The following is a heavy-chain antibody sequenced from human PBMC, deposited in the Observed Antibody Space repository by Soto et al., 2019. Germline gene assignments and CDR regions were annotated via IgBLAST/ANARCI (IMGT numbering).Heavy chain of an antibody. CDR1: GGSISSYY. CDR2: IYYSGST. D-gene: IGHD5-18*01. CDR3: ARTLYSYGPRFDY. Sequence: QVQLQESGPGLVKPSETLSLTCTVSGGSISSYYWSWIRQPPGKGLEWIGYIYYSGSTNYNPSLQSRLTISVDTSNNQFSLKLSSVTAADTAVYYCARTLYSYGPRFDYWGQGTLVTVSS. V-gene: IGHV4-59*01. J-gene: IGHJ4*02.